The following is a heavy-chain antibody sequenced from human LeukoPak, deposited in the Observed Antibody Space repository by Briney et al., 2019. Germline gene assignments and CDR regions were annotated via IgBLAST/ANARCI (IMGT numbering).Heavy chain of an antibody. CDR2: INYSGST. J-gene: IGHJ4*02. Sequence: SETLSLTCAVYGGSFSGYYWSWIRQPPGKGLEWIGEINYSGSTNYNPSLKSRVTISVDTSKNQFSLKLSSVTAADTAVYYCATLPYYYGSGSLYWGQGTLVTVSS. V-gene: IGHV4-34*01. D-gene: IGHD3-10*01. CDR1: GGSFSGYY. CDR3: ATLPYYYGSGSLY.